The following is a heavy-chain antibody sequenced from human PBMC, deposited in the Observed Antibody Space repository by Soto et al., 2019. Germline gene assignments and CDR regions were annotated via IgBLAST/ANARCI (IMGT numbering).Heavy chain of an antibody. CDR2: IKQDGGEE. J-gene: IGHJ3*01. V-gene: IGHV3-7*01. D-gene: IGHD3-22*01. CDR1: GFIFSGYS. CDR3: ARVYYESRGPTKYRAFDF. Sequence: HPGGSLRLSCAASGFIFSGYSMSWVRQSPGKGLEGVANIKQDGGEEDYVDSVKGRLTISRDNAKNSLYLQMNSLRAEDTAVYYCARVYYESRGPTKYRAFDFWGQGTMVTVSS.